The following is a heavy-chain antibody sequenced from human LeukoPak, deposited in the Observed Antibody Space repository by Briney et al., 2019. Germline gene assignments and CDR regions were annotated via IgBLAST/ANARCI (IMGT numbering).Heavy chain of an antibody. CDR2: INHSGST. CDR1: GGSISSGGYY. Sequence: PSETLSLTCTVSGGSISSGGYYWSWIRQHPGKGLEWIVEINHSGSTNYNPSLKSRVTISVDTSKNQFSLKLSSVTAADTAVYYCARGLWRIRGSGYLGYWGQGTLVTVSS. CDR3: ARGLWRIRGSGYLGY. V-gene: IGHV4-31*03. D-gene: IGHD3-22*01. J-gene: IGHJ4*02.